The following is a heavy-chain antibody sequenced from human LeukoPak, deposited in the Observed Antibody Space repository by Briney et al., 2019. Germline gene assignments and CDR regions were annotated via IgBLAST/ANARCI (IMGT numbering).Heavy chain of an antibody. CDR3: TTDTYDYVWGSYRYRSY. D-gene: IGHD3-16*02. Sequence: PGGSLRLSCAASGFTFSNAWMSWVRQAPGKGLEWVGRIKSKTDGGTTDYAAPVKGRFTISRDDSKNTLYLQMNSLKTEDTAVYYCTTDTYDYVWGSYRYRSYWGREPWSPSPQ. CDR2: IKSKTDGGTT. V-gene: IGHV3-15*01. CDR1: GFTFSNAW. J-gene: IGHJ4*02.